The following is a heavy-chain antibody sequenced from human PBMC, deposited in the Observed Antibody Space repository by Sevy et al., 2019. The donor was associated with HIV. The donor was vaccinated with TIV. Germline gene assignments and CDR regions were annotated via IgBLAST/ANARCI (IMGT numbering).Heavy chain of an antibody. V-gene: IGHV3-48*01. CDR1: AFTFSSFS. CDR3: ARESASGTPGGVYYYYYNMDV. J-gene: IGHJ6*02. D-gene: IGHD6-13*01. Sequence: GGSLRLSCAASAFTFSSFSMNWVRQAPGKGPEWISYISTRSSAIYYADSMKGRFTISRDNSKNSLYLQMNSLRAEDTAVYYCARESASGTPGGVYYYYYNMDVWGQGTTVTVSS. CDR2: ISTRSSAI.